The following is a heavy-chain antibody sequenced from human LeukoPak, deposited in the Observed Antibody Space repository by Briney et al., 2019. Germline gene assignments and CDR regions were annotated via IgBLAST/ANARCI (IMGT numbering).Heavy chain of an antibody. D-gene: IGHD6-19*01. CDR3: ARGPRSGWYERPTQSGYFDY. J-gene: IGHJ4*02. CDR1: GGSISSYY. CDR2: IYTSGST. V-gene: IGHV4-4*07. Sequence: NASETLSLTCTVSGGSISSYYWSWIRQPAGKGLEWIGRIYTSGSTNYNPSLKSRVTMSVDTSKNQFSLKLSSVTAADTAVYYCARGPRSGWYERPTQSGYFDYWGQGTLVTVSS.